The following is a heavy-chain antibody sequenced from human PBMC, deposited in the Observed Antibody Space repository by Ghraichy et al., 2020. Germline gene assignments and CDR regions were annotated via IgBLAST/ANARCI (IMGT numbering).Heavy chain of an antibody. CDR2: ISATGGST. D-gene: IGHD6-19*01. J-gene: IGHJ4*02. CDR1: GFTFSSYA. CDR3: AKEPMYGSGWYFDH. Sequence: GGSLRLSCAASGFTFSSYAMSWVRQAPGRGLEWVSGISATGGSTYYADSMKGRFTISRDNSKNTLYLQMNSLRAEDTAVYFCAKEPMYGSGWYFDHWGQGTLITVSS. V-gene: IGHV3-23*01.